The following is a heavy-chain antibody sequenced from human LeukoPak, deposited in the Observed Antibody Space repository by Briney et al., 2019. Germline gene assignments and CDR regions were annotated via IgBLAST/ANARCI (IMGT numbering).Heavy chain of an antibody. CDR1: GGSISSSSYY. Sequence: PSETPSLTCTVSGGSISSSSYYWGWIRQPPGKGLEWIGNIYYSGSTYYNPSLKSRVTISVDTSKNQFSLKLSSVTAADTAVYYCARRTWGNKDFDYWGQGTLVTVSS. CDR2: IYYSGST. D-gene: IGHD3-16*01. J-gene: IGHJ4*02. CDR3: ARRTWGNKDFDY. V-gene: IGHV4-39*01.